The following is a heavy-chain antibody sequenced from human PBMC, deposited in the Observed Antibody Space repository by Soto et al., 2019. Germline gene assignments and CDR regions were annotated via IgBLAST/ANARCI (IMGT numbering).Heavy chain of an antibody. CDR2: IYYSGST. CDR3: ARRQQWLAGYFDY. J-gene: IGHJ4*02. CDR1: GDSISSSGVY. V-gene: IGHV4-39*01. Sequence: SETLSLTCAVSGDSISSSGVYWGWIRQPPGKGLEWIGSIYYSGSTYYNPSLKSRVTISVDTSKSQFSLKMRSVTAADTAVYYCARRQQWLAGYFDYWGQGTLVTVSS. D-gene: IGHD6-19*01.